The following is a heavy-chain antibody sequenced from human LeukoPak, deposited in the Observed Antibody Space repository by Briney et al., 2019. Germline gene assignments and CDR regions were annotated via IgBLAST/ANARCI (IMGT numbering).Heavy chain of an antibody. V-gene: IGHV3-7*01. CDR2: IKQDGSEK. Sequence: GGSLRLSCGASGFTFSFYWMTWVRQAPGKGLEWVANIKQDGSEKYYVDSVKGRFTISRDNAKNSLYLQMNSLRAEDTAVYYCASSQMTTVTTSHYYYYYMDVWGKGTTVTVSS. CDR1: GFTFSFYW. CDR3: ASSQMTTVTTSHYYYYYMDV. D-gene: IGHD4-17*01. J-gene: IGHJ6*03.